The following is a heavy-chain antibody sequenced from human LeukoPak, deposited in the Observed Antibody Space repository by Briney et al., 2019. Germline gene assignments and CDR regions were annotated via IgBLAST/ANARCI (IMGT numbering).Heavy chain of an antibody. V-gene: IGHV3-11*01. Sequence: GGSLRLSCAASGFTFSDYYMSWIRQAPGKGLEWVSYISSSGSTIYYADSVKGRFTISRDNSKNTLYLQMNSLRAEDTAVYYCAKEEITIFGVVMGLDYWGQGTLVTVSS. CDR2: ISSSGSTI. CDR1: GFTFSDYY. CDR3: AKEEITIFGVVMGLDY. J-gene: IGHJ4*02. D-gene: IGHD3-3*01.